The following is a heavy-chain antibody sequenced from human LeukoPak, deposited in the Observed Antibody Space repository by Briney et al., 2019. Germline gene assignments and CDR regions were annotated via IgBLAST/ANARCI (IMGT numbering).Heavy chain of an antibody. V-gene: IGHV4-61*08. CDR2: IYYSGST. D-gene: IGHD1-1*01. CDR3: ARELRTGTSYNWFDP. CDR1: GGSISSGGYY. J-gene: IGHJ5*02. Sequence: SETLSLTCTVSGGSISSGGYYWSWIRQHPGKGLEWIGYIYYSGSTNYNPSLKSRVTMSVDTSKNQFSLKLSSVTAADTAVYYCARELRTGTSYNWFDPWGQGTLVTVSS.